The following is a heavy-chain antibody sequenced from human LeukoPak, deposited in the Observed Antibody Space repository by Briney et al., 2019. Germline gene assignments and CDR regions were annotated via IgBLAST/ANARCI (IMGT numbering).Heavy chain of an antibody. Sequence: PGGSLGLSCAASGFIFSSHWMNWVRQAPGKGLEWVANIKQDGSEKYYVDSVKGRFTISRDNAKNSLYLQMNSLRAEDTAVYYCASSFYASGSYYEDYWGQGSLVTVSS. CDR3: ASSFYASGSYYEDY. CDR1: GFIFSSHW. D-gene: IGHD3-10*01. CDR2: IKQDGSEK. J-gene: IGHJ4*02. V-gene: IGHV3-7*01.